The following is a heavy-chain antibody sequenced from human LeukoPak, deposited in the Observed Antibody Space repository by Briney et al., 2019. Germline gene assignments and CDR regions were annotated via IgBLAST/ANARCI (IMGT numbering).Heavy chain of an antibody. CDR2: ISSSSSTI. D-gene: IGHD3-10*01. V-gene: IGHV3-48*01. CDR1: GFTFSSYS. CDR3: ARQRGGSKNFDY. J-gene: IGHJ4*02. Sequence: SGGSLRLSCAASGFTFSSYSMNWVRQAPGKGLEWASYISSSSSTIYYADSVKGRFTISRDNAKNSLYLQMNSLRAEDTAVYYCARQRGGSKNFDYWGQGTLVTVSS.